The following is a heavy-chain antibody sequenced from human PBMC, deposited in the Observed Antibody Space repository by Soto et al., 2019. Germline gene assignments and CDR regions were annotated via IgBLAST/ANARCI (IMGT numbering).Heavy chain of an antibody. V-gene: IGHV3-11*01. CDR2: ISSSSGTI. Sequence: PGGSLRLSCAASVFTFSDYYMTCIRHAPGSWLEWVSYISSSSGTISYANSVKGRFTISRDNAQNSLYLQMTSLRAEDTAVYYCARGTYRSKTDFDYWGQGTLVTVSS. D-gene: IGHD6-13*01. CDR1: VFTFSDYY. CDR3: ARGTYRSKTDFDY. J-gene: IGHJ4*02.